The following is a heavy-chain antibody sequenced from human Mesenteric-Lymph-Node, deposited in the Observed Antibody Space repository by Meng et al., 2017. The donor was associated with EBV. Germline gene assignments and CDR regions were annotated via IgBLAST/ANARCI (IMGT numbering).Heavy chain of an antibody. CDR3: ARGYAGYYGKLFDY. Sequence: VHLQHRGGGLLKPSETLSLPCAVYGGSFSGYYWPWIRQPPGRGLEWIGEINHSGSTNHNPSLKSRVTISADTSKDQFSLKLSSVTAADTAVYYCARGYAGYYGKLFDYWGQGTLVTVSS. J-gene: IGHJ4*02. CDR2: INHSGST. D-gene: IGHD3-3*01. CDR1: GGSFSGYY. V-gene: IGHV4-34*01.